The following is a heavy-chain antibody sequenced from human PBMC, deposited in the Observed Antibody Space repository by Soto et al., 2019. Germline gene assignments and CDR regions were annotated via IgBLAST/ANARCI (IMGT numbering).Heavy chain of an antibody. D-gene: IGHD6-13*01. CDR2: IIPIVGTG. Sequence: SVKVSCKASGGSFSSYAISWVRQAPGQGLEWMGGIIPIVGTGNYAQNFQVRVTITADESTSTAYMELSSLRSEDTAMYYCARDLRAAGRPGMDVWGQGTTVTVSS. V-gene: IGHV1-69*13. CDR1: GGSFSSYA. CDR3: ARDLRAAGRPGMDV. J-gene: IGHJ6*02.